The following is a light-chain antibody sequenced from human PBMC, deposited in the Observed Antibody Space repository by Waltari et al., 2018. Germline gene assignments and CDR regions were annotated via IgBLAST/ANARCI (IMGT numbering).Light chain of an antibody. CDR2: DTS. CDR1: QSVTNY. V-gene: IGKV3-11*01. CDR3: QQRRDWPLT. J-gene: IGKJ4*01. Sequence: DIVLTQSPAILSLSPGERASLSCRASQSVTNYLAWYQQKPGQAPRLLIYDTSNRATGIPARFSGSGFGTDFTLTISSLEPEDFAIYYCQQRRDWPLTFGGGTKVGIK.